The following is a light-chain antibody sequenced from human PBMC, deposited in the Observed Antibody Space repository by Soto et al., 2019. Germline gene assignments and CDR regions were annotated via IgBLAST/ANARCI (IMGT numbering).Light chain of an antibody. J-gene: IGLJ1*01. CDR3: AAWDDSLNARYV. V-gene: IGLV1-44*01. CDR2: SNN. Sequence: QSVLTQPPSASGTPGQRVTIYCSGSSFNIGRNSVNWYQQLPGTAPKLLIYSNNQRSSGVPDRFSGSRSGTSASLAIRGLQSEDEADYYCAAWDDSLNARYVFGTGTKLTVL. CDR1: SFNIGRNS.